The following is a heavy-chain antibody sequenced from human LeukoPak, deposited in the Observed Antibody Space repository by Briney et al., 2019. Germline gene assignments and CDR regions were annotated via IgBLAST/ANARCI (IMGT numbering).Heavy chain of an antibody. J-gene: IGHJ4*02. V-gene: IGHV3-21*01. CDR2: ISSSSSYI. Sequence: GGSLRLSCAASGFTFSSYSMNWVRQAPGKGLEWVSSISSSSSYIYYADSVKGRFTISRDNSKNTLYLQMNSLRAEDTAVYYCAREKYYDILTGYYEDWGQGTLVTVSS. CDR3: AREKYYDILTGYYED. CDR1: GFTFSSYS. D-gene: IGHD3-9*01.